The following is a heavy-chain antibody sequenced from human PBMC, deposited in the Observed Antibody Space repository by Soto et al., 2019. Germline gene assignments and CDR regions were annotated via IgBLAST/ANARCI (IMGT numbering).Heavy chain of an antibody. D-gene: IGHD3-10*01. J-gene: IGHJ4*02. V-gene: IGHV4-34*01. CDR2: INHSGST. Sequence: KTSETLSLTCAVYGGSFSGYYWSWIRQPPGKGLEWIGEINHSGSTNYNPSIKSRVTISVDTSKNQFSLKLSSVTAADTAVYYCARTRAMYYGSGSYGFWGQGTLVTVSS. CDR1: GGSFSGYY. CDR3: ARTRAMYYGSGSYGF.